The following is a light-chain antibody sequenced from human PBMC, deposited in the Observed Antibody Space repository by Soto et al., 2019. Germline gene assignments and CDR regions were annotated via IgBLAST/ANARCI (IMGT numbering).Light chain of an antibody. CDR3: QQRSSWPRIT. V-gene: IGKV3-11*01. CDR2: DAS. CDR1: QSVRSY. J-gene: IGKJ5*01. Sequence: SMLTQFPTTLSFSPGERATLSCRASQSVRSYLAWYQQKPGQAPRLLIYDASNRAPGIPARFSGSGSGTDFTLTISSLEPDDFAVYYCQQRSSWPRITFGQGTRLEIK.